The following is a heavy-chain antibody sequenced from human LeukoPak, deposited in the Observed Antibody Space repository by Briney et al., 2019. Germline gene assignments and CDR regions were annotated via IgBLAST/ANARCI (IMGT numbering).Heavy chain of an antibody. CDR3: ARDAPFVEYSSSSIYYYYMDV. V-gene: IGHV4-4*07. CDR2: IYTSGST. Sequence: SETLSLTCTVSGGSISSYYWSWIRQXAXKGLEWIGRIYTSGSTNYNPSLKSRVTISVDKSKNQFSLKLSSVTAADTAVYYCARDAPFVEYSSSSIYYYYMDVWGKGTTVTVSS. CDR1: GGSISSYY. D-gene: IGHD6-6*01. J-gene: IGHJ6*03.